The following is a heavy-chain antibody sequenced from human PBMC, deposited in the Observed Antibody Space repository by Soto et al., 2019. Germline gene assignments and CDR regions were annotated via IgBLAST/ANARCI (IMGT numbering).Heavy chain of an antibody. Sequence: SETLSLTCTLSGGSISVYYWSWIRQTPGQGLEGIGYIYASGSPYYNPSLRSRVTISADTSKNQISLKLASPTAADTAVYYCARGVGSSPPQYWGRGTLVTVSS. V-gene: IGHV4-59*01. CDR1: GGSISVYY. CDR2: IYASGSP. D-gene: IGHD1-26*01. J-gene: IGHJ4*02. CDR3: ARGVGSSPPQY.